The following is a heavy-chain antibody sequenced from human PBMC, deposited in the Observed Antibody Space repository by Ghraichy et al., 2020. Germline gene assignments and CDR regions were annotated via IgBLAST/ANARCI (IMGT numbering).Heavy chain of an antibody. V-gene: IGHV1-2*02. Sequence: ASVKVSCKASGYTFTGYYMHWVRQAPGQGLEWMGWINPNSGGTNYARNFQDRVTMTRDTSISTAYMDLSRLRSDDTAVYYCARAPLAKAYDSPFDYWGQGTLVTVSS. CDR3: ARAPLAKAYDSPFDY. CDR2: INPNSGGT. J-gene: IGHJ4*02. D-gene: IGHD3-22*01. CDR1: GYTFTGYY.